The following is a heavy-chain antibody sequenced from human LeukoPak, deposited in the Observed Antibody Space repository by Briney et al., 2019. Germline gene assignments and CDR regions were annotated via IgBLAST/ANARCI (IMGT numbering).Heavy chain of an antibody. CDR2: IYSGGNT. Sequence: GGSLRLSCAASGFTVSSNYMSWVRLAPGKGLEWISVIYSGGNTYYADSVKGRFTISRDNSKNTLYLQMNSLRAEDTAVYYCASDGSDTAMVNWGQGTLVTVSS. D-gene: IGHD5-18*01. V-gene: IGHV3-53*01. CDR3: ASDGSDTAMVN. J-gene: IGHJ4*02. CDR1: GFTVSSNY.